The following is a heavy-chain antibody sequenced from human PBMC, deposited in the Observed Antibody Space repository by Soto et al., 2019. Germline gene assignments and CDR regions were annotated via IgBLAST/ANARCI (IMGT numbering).Heavy chain of an antibody. CDR3: AGSISGDPWFDP. CDR2: DFYSGTT. V-gene: IGHV4-59*01. J-gene: IGHJ5*02. CDR1: GYSISSFY. D-gene: IGHD2-21*01. Sequence: QVRLQESGPGLVKPSETLSLTCTVSGYSISSFYWSWIRQPPGKALEWIGYDFYSGTTNYNPSLKSRVTISMDTSKKQFSLKLHSVTAADTAVYYCAGSISGDPWFDPWGQGSLVTVSS.